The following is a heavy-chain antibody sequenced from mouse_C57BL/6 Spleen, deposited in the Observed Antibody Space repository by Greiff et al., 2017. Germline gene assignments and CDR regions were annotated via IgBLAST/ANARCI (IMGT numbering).Heavy chain of an antibody. CDR1: GFTFSDYY. J-gene: IGHJ4*01. Sequence: EVKLMESEGGLVQPGSSMKLSCTASGFTFSDYYMAWVRQVPEKGLEWVAIINYDGSSTYYLDSLKSRFIISRDNAKNILYLQMSSLKSEDTATYYCARGGYYGSYYYAMDYWGQGTSVTVSS. CDR3: ARGGYYGSYYYAMDY. CDR2: INYDGSST. D-gene: IGHD1-1*01. V-gene: IGHV5-16*01.